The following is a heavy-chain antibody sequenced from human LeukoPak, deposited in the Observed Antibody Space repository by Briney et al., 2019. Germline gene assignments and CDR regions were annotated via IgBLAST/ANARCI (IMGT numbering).Heavy chain of an antibody. CDR1: GFTFSSYS. V-gene: IGHV3-48*01. J-gene: IGHJ4*02. D-gene: IGHD6-13*01. CDR3: ARDDNLYSSSWYYFDY. CDR2: ISSSSSTI. Sequence: PGGSLRLSCAASGFTFSSYSMNWVRQAPGKGLEWVSYISSSSSTIYYADSVKGRFTTSRDNAKNSLYLQMNSLRAEDTAVYYCARDDNLYSSSWYYFDYWGQGTLVTVSS.